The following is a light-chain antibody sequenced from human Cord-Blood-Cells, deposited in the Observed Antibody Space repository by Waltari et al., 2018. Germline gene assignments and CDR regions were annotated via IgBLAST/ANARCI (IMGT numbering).Light chain of an antibody. CDR2: DVS. Sequence: QSAMTQPASVSGSPGQSITMSCTRTSRAGGGYNYVSWYQQHPGKAPKLMIYDVSNRPSGVSNRFSGSKSGNTASLTISGLQAEDEADYYCSLYTSSSTWVFGGGTKLTVL. CDR3: SLYTSSSTWV. CDR1: SRAGGGYNY. J-gene: IGLJ3*02. V-gene: IGLV2-14*03.